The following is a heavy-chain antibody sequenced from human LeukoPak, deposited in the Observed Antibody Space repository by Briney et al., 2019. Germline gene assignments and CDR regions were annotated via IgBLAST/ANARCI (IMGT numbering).Heavy chain of an antibody. D-gene: IGHD3-10*01. Sequence: GASVKVSCKASGYTFTSYDINWVRQATGQGLEWMGWMNPNSGNTGYAQEFQGRVTMTRNTSISTAYMELSSLRSEDTAVYYCARGLDYYGSESYYFYYGMDVWGQGTTVTVSS. CDR3: ARGLDYYGSESYYFYYGMDV. CDR1: GYTFTSYD. CDR2: MNPNSGNT. V-gene: IGHV1-8*01. J-gene: IGHJ6*02.